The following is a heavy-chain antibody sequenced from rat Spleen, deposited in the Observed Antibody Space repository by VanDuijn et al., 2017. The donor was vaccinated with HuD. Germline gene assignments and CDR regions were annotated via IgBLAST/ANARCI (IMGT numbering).Heavy chain of an antibody. CDR2: ITYDGGNT. Sequence: EVQLVESGGGSVQPGRSLKVSCAASGFTFNDYGMAWVRQAPTKGLEWVATITYDGGNTYYRDSVKGRFTISRDNAKSTLYLQMDSLRSEDTATYYCTRHFPDYGGYTGGFTYWGQGTLVTVSS. CDR1: GFTFNDYG. V-gene: IGHV5-29*01. D-gene: IGHD1-11*01. CDR3: TRHFPDYGGYTGGFTY. J-gene: IGHJ3*01.